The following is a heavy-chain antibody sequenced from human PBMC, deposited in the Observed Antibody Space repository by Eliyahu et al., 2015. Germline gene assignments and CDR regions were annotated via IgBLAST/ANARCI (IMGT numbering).Heavy chain of an antibody. D-gene: IGHD2-15*01. CDR1: GFPXGSHG. CDR2: ISYDGVYR. J-gene: IGHJ4*02. CDR3: AKEVWGAREWWWLPATLDF. Sequence: QEQTVESGGGVVQPGGSLRLSCAAXGFPXGSHGMHWVRQAPGXGLHWVAGISYDGVYRYYGDSVKGRFTVSRDNSEETLYLQMNSLGLEDTAVYYCAKEVWGAREWWWLPATLDFWGQGTLVTVSS. V-gene: IGHV3-30*18.